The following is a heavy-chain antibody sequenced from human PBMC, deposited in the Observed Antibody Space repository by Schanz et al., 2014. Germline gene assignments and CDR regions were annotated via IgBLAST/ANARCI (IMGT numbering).Heavy chain of an antibody. D-gene: IGHD2-8*01. Sequence: EVPLVESGGGLVQPGGSLRLSCVASGFTFSNYWMTWVRQAPGKGLEWVANIKQDESEKYYVDSVKGRFTISRDNAKNALFLHMNSLRAEDTAVYYCVRDILRRVYDSRSPWGQGTLVTVSS. CDR1: GFTFSNYW. CDR2: IKQDESEK. J-gene: IGHJ5*02. CDR3: VRDILRRVYDSRSP. V-gene: IGHV3-7*04.